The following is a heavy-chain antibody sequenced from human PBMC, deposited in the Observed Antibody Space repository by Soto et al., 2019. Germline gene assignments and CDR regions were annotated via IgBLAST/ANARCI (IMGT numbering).Heavy chain of an antibody. Sequence: QVQLVQSGAEVKKPGASVKVSCKASGYTVTSYYMHWVRQAPGQGLEWMGIINPSCGSTSYARKFQGRVTTTRDTSTSTVYKELSSLRSEDTAVYYCARESGLVVTAMGESDFDYWGQGTLVTVSS. D-gene: IGHD2-21*02. CDR1: GYTVTSYY. V-gene: IGHV1-46*01. J-gene: IGHJ4*02. CDR2: INPSCGST. CDR3: ARESGLVVTAMGESDFDY.